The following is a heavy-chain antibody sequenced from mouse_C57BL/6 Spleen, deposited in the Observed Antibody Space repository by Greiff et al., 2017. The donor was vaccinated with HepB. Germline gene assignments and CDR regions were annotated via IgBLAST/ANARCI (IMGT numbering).Heavy chain of an antibody. CDR2: IYPGDGDT. CDR3: ARRLNGYDFDY. CDR1: GYAFSSYW. J-gene: IGHJ2*02. Sequence: QVQLQQSGAELVKPGASVKISCKASGYAFSSYWMNWVKQRPGKGLEWIGQIYPGDGDTNYNGKFKGKATLTADKSSSTAYMQLSSLTSEDSAVYFCARRLNGYDFDYWGQGTSLTVSS. V-gene: IGHV1-80*01. D-gene: IGHD2-2*01.